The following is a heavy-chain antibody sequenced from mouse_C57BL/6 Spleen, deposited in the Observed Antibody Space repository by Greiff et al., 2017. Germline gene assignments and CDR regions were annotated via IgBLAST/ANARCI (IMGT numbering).Heavy chain of an antibody. D-gene: IGHD3-2*02. CDR1: GYSFTSYY. Sequence: VQLQQSGPELVKPGASVKISCKASGYSFTSYYIHWVKQRPGQGLEWIGWIYPGSGNTKYNEKFKGKATLTADPSSSTAYMQLSSLTSEDSAVYYCASPDSSGYRDAMDYWGQGTSVTVSS. V-gene: IGHV1-66*01. CDR3: ASPDSSGYRDAMDY. J-gene: IGHJ4*01. CDR2: IYPGSGNT.